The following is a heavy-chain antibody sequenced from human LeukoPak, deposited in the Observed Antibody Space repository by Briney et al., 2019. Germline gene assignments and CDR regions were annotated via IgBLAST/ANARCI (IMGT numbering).Heavy chain of an antibody. J-gene: IGHJ4*02. D-gene: IGHD4-23*01. V-gene: IGHV3-74*01. Sequence: GGSLRLSCAASGFTFSSYWMHWVRQAPGKGLVWVSRINSDGSRTSYADSVKGRFTISRDNAKNTLYLQMNSLRAEDTAVYYCCLDYGGYCYNWGQGTLVTVFS. CDR1: GFTFSSYW. CDR2: INSDGSRT. CDR3: CLDYGGYCYN.